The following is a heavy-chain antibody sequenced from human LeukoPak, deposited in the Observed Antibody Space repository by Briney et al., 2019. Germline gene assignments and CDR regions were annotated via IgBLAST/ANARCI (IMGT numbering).Heavy chain of an antibody. V-gene: IGHV1-69*05. Sequence: GASVKVSCKASGGTFSSYAISWVRQAPGQGLEWMGGIIPIFGTAIYAQKFQGRVTITTDESTSTAYMELSSLRSEDTAVYYCARAGEYGGNSDGDAYYYYYMDVWGKGTTVTVSS. CDR2: IIPIFGTA. CDR1: GGTFSSYA. J-gene: IGHJ6*03. CDR3: ARAGEYGGNSDGDAYYYYYMDV. D-gene: IGHD4-23*01.